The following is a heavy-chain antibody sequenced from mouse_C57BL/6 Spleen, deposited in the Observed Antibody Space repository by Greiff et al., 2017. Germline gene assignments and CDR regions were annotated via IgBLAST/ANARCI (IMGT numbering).Heavy chain of an antibody. D-gene: IGHD1-1*02. J-gene: IGHJ2*01. Sequence: QVQLQQSGAELVRPGASVKLSCKASGYTFTDYYINWVKQRPGQGLEWIARIYPGSGNTYYNEKFKGKATLTAEKSSSTAYMQLSSLTSEDSAVYFCAREGLYGQTGFDYWGQGTTLTVSS. CDR3: AREGLYGQTGFDY. CDR2: IYPGSGNT. V-gene: IGHV1-76*01. CDR1: GYTFTDYY.